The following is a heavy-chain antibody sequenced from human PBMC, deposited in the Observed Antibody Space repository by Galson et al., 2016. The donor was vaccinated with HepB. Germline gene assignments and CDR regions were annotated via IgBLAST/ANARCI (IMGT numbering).Heavy chain of an antibody. D-gene: IGHD5-24*01. Sequence: SLRPSCAASGFTFSNYAMSWVRQAPGGGLEWVSPISGSGDGTYYADSVKGRFTISRDNAKNSLYLEMHTLRAEDTAVYYCARDMAPGNNGDSVGSWGQGTLVTVSS. J-gene: IGHJ4*02. V-gene: IGHV3-23*01. CDR2: ISGSGDGT. CDR1: GFTFSNYA. CDR3: ARDMAPGNNGDSVGS.